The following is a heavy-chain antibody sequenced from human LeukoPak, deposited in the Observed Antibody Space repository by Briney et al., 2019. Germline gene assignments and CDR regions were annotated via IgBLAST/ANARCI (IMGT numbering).Heavy chain of an antibody. CDR1: GGSISSYY. CDR2: IYYSGST. D-gene: IGHD4-17*01. CDR3: ARGVRDYGDYYYYYYGMDV. V-gene: IGHV4-59*01. Sequence: SSETLSLTCTVSGGSISSYYWSWIRQPPGKGLEGIGYIYYSGSTNYNPSLKSRVTISVDTSKNQFSLKLSSVTAADTAVYYCARGVRDYGDYYYYYYGMDVWGQGTTVTVSS. J-gene: IGHJ6*02.